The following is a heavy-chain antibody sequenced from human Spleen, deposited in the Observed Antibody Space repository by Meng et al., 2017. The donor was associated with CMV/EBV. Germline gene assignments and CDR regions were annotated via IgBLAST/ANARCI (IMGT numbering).Heavy chain of an antibody. D-gene: IGHD4-17*01. J-gene: IGHJ5*02. Sequence: SVKVSCKASGGTFDSYAISWVRQAPGQGLEWMGGIIPVLGKVTYVQRFQGRVTITADTSSTTVYMELSSLRSEDTAVYYCARRRGVSGGTVSMNWFDPWGQGTLVTVSS. CDR2: IIPVLGKV. CDR1: GGTFDSYA. CDR3: ARRRGVSGGTVSMNWFDP. V-gene: IGHV1-69*10.